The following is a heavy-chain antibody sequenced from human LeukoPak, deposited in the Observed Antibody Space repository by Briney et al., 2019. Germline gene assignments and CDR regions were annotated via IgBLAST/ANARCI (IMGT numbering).Heavy chain of an antibody. Sequence: ASVTVSCKASGYTFTSYYMHWVRQAPGQGLEWMGIINPSGGSTSYAQKFQGRVTMTRDTSTSTVYMELSSLRSEDTAVYYCARAQGIVVVTASLGIWGKGPLVTVSS. CDR2: INPSGGST. V-gene: IGHV1-46*01. CDR3: ARAQGIVVVTASLGI. CDR1: GYTFTSYY. D-gene: IGHD2-21*02. J-gene: IGHJ4*02.